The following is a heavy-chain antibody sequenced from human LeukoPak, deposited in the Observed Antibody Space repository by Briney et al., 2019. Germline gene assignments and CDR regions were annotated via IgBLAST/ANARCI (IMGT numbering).Heavy chain of an antibody. CDR2: IYWDDDK. Sequence: ESGPTLVKPTQTLTLTCTFSGFSLTTSGVGVGWIRQPPGKALEWLALIYWDDDKRYSPSLKSRLTITKDTSKNQVVLTMTNMDPVDTATYYCAHFGVYCSSNSCRKSNWFDPWGQGTLVTVSS. J-gene: IGHJ5*02. CDR1: GFSLTTSGVG. D-gene: IGHD2-2*01. CDR3: AHFGVYCSSNSCRKSNWFDP. V-gene: IGHV2-5*02.